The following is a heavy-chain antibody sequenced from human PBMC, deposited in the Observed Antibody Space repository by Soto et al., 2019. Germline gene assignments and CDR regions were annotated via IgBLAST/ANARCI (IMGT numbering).Heavy chain of an antibody. Sequence: PWGSLRVSCVFSGFTFSVAWMTWVRQAPGKGLEWVGRIKRKIDGETTDYAAPVKGRFTISRDDSKSTLYLQMNSLRTEDTAMYYCTIGKGITEFDYWGQGAMVTVSS. J-gene: IGHJ4*02. CDR2: IKRKIDGETT. V-gene: IGHV3-15*01. CDR1: GFTFSVAW. CDR3: TIGKGITEFDY. D-gene: IGHD3-16*01.